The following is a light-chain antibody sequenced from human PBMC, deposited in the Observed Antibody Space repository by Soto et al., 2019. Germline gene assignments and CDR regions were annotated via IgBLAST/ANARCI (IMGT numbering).Light chain of an antibody. CDR1: SSNIGTNY. CDR2: RNN. J-gene: IGLJ1*01. V-gene: IGLV1-47*01. CDR3: AAWDDRLRGLYV. Sequence: QSVLTQPPSASGTPGQRVTISCSGSSSNIGTNYVYWYQQLPGTAPKLLIYRNNQRPSGVPDRFSGSKSGTSASLAISGLRAGDEADYYCAAWDDRLRGLYVFGIGTKLTVL.